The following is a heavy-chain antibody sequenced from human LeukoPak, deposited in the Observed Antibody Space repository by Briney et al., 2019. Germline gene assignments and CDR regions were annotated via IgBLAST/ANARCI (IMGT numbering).Heavy chain of an antibody. J-gene: IGHJ6*02. CDR3: ARDQYYDFWSGYYPAPKSYYYGMDV. Sequence: ASVKVSCKASGYTFTSYDINWVRQATGQGLEWMGWMNPNSGNTGYAQKFQGRVTMTRNTSISTAYMELSSLRSEDTAVYYCARDQYYDFWSGYYPAPKSYYYGMDVWGQGTTVTVSS. CDR2: MNPNSGNT. D-gene: IGHD3-3*01. V-gene: IGHV1-8*01. CDR1: GYTFTSYD.